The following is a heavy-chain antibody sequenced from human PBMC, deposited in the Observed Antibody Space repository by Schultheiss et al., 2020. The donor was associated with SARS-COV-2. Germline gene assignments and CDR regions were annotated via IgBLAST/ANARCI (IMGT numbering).Heavy chain of an antibody. Sequence: GGSLRLSCAASGFIFSSNGMHWVRQAPGKGLEWVAVIWYDGSNKYYADSVKGRFTISRDNSKNTLYLQMNSLRAEDTAVYYCARDARDNYDFWSGYYAYYYYGMDVWGQGTTVTVSS. CDR2: IWYDGSNK. CDR3: ARDARDNYDFWSGYYAYYYYGMDV. CDR1: GFIFSSNG. D-gene: IGHD3-3*01. J-gene: IGHJ6*02. V-gene: IGHV3-33*01.